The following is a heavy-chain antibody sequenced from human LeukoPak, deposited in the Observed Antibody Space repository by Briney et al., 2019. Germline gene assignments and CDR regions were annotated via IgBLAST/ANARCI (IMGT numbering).Heavy chain of an antibody. CDR3: ARQNTIFGVVIDH. Sequence: GESLKISCKGSGYSFTSYWIGWVRQIPGKGLEWMGIIYPGDSDTRYSPSFQGQVTISADKSISTAYLQWSSLKASDTAMYYCARQNTIFGVVIDHWGQGTLVTVSS. CDR2: IYPGDSDT. CDR1: GYSFTSYW. J-gene: IGHJ4*02. V-gene: IGHV5-51*01. D-gene: IGHD3-3*01.